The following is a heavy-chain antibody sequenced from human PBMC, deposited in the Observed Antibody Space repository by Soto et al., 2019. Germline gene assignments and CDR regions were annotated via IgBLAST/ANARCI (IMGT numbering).Heavy chain of an antibody. Sequence: GASVKVSCKASGYTFTSYAMHWVRQAPGQRLEWMGWINAGNGNTKYSQKFQGRVTITRDTSASTAYMELSSLRSEDTAVYYCARDGGGYASYYFDYWGQGTLVTVS. CDR2: INAGNGNT. J-gene: IGHJ4*02. CDR3: ARDGGGYASYYFDY. CDR1: GYTFTSYA. D-gene: IGHD5-12*01. V-gene: IGHV1-3*01.